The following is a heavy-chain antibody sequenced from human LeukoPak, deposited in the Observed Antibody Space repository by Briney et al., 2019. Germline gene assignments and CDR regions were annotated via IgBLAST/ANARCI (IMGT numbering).Heavy chain of an antibody. CDR1: GGSISSYY. V-gene: IGHV4-59*01. J-gene: IGHJ5*02. CDR2: IYDRGST. D-gene: IGHD1-1*01. CDR3: ARGPTTFDP. Sequence: NPSETLSLTCTVSGGSISSYYWSWIRQPPGKGLEWIGNIYDRGSTKYNPSLKSRVTISVDTSKNQFSLRLSSVTAADTAVYYCARGPTTFDPWGQGTLVTVSS.